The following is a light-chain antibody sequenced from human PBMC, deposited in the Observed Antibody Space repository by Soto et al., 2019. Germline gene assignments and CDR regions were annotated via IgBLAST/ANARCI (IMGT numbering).Light chain of an antibody. Sequence: DLQMTQSPSTLSASVGDRVTITCRASQSISSWLAWYQQKPGKAPKLLIYKASSLESGVPSRFSCSGSGTEFTLTISSLQPDDFATYYCQQYNSYWTFGQGTKVEIQ. J-gene: IGKJ1*01. CDR3: QQYNSYWT. CDR1: QSISSW. V-gene: IGKV1-5*03. CDR2: KAS.